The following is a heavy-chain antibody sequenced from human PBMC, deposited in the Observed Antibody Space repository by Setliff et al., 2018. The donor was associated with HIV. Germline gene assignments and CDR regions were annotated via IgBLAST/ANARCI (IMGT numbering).Heavy chain of an antibody. CDR2: IYVTGST. Sequence: KTSETLSLTCTVSGGIISSDSFFWSWIRQPAGKGLEWIGHIYVTGSTAYKPYLRGRATISLDTSKNQFSLKLTSVTAADTAVYFCARLSTGDLRLFEYWGHGALVTVSS. J-gene: IGHJ4*01. D-gene: IGHD4-17*01. CDR1: GGIISSDSFF. V-gene: IGHV4-61*09. CDR3: ARLSTGDLRLFEY.